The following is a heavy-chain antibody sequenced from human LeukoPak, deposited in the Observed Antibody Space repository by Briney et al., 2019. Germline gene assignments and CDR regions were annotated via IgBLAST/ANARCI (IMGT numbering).Heavy chain of an antibody. D-gene: IGHD3-10*01. CDR2: LSGSGDST. CDR3: AKVGDYYYYYMDV. V-gene: IGHV3-23*01. Sequence: GGSLRLSCAASGFTFNNYAMSWVRQAPGKGLEWVSLLSGSGDSTYFADSVKGRFTTSRDNAKNSLYLQMNSLRAEDTAVYYCAKVGDYYYYYMDVWGKGTTVTVSS. J-gene: IGHJ6*03. CDR1: GFTFNNYA.